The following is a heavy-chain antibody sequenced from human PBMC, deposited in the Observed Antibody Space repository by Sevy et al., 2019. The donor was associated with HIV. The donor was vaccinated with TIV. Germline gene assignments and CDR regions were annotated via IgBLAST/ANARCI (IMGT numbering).Heavy chain of an antibody. J-gene: IGHJ3*02. Sequence: GGSLRLSCAASGFTFSSYGMHWVRQAPGKGLEWVAVISYDGSNKYYADSVKGRFTISRDNSKNTLYLQMNSLRAEDTDVYYCAKGVYYYVSSGYLYLGAFDIWGQGTMVTVSS. D-gene: IGHD3-22*01. CDR2: ISYDGSNK. CDR1: GFTFSSYG. V-gene: IGHV3-30*18. CDR3: AKGVYYYVSSGYLYLGAFDI.